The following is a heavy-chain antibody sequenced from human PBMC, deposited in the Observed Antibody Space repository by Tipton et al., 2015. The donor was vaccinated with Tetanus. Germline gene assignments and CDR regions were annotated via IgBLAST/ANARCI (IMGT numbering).Heavy chain of an antibody. CDR1: GFTFDGYA. CDR2: IDWNSGTI. V-gene: IGHV3-9*01. CDR3: GKDISPGGMGV. J-gene: IGHJ6*02. Sequence: SLRLSCSAPGFTFDGYAMHWVRQAPGKGLEWVSGIDWNSGTIDYAGSVKGRFTISRDNAKNYLYLQMNSLRTEDTAVYYCGKDISPGGMGVWGQGPTVTVSS.